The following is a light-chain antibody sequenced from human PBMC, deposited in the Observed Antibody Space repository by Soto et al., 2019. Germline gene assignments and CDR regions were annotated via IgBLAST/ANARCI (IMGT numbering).Light chain of an antibody. CDR3: CSYACVNTFYV. J-gene: IGLJ1*01. CDR2: GVS. CDR1: SSDVGSYNL. Sequence: QSVLTQPASVSGSPGQSITISCTGTSSDVGSYNLVSWYQQHPGKAPKLMIYGVSKRPSGVSDRFSGSKSGDTASLTISGLQAEDEADYYCCSYACVNTFYVFGTGTKVTVL. V-gene: IGLV2-23*02.